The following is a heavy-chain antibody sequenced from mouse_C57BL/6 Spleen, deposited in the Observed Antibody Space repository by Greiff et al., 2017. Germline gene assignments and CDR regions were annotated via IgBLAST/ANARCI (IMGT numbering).Heavy chain of an antibody. Sequence: QVQLQQSGPELVKPGASVKISCKASGYAFSRSWMNWVKQRPGKGLEGIGRIYPGDGDTNYNGKFKGQATLTADKSSSTAYMQLSSLTSEDSAVYFCARAWEGFDYWGQGTTLTVSS. CDR2: IYPGDGDT. D-gene: IGHD4-1*01. CDR1: GYAFSRSW. V-gene: IGHV1-82*01. CDR3: ARAWEGFDY. J-gene: IGHJ2*01.